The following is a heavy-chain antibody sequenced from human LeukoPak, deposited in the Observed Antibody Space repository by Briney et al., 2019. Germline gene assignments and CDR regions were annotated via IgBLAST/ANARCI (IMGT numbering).Heavy chain of an antibody. CDR3: ARVYRVDYYDSSGYDYYFDY. CDR2: INPNSGGT. J-gene: IGHJ4*02. Sequence: ASVKVSCKASGYTFTGYYMHWVRQAPGQGLEWMGWINPNSGGTNYAQKFQGRVTMTRDTSISTAYMELSRLRSDDTAVYYCARVYRVDYYDSSGYDYYFDYWGQGTLVTVSS. V-gene: IGHV1-2*02. D-gene: IGHD3-22*01. CDR1: GYTFTGYY.